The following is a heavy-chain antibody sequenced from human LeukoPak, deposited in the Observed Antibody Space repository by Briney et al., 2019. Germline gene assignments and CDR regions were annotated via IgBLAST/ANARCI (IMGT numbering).Heavy chain of an antibody. V-gene: IGHV4-61*01. J-gene: IGHJ4*02. CDR3: ARHRNLREGYGDYDY. Sequence: KTSETLSLTCTVSGGSVSSGSYFWSWIRQPPGKGLEWIGYIYYSGSTNYNPSLKSRVTISVDTSKNQFSLNLRSVTAADTAVYYCARHRNLREGYGDYDYWGQGTLVTVSS. D-gene: IGHD4-17*01. CDR1: GGSVSSGSYF. CDR2: IYYSGST.